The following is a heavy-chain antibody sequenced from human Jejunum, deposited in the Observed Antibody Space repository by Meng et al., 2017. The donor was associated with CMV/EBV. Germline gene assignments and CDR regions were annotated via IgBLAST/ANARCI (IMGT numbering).Heavy chain of an antibody. V-gene: IGHV2-5*02. CDR2: ICRADDN. CDR3: AHFVGGYYPSRPDY. J-gene: IGHJ4*02. Sequence: IPRTEAGPSLVHPQPTIPLTVSFSGCSPSTNADGRRWIRQPHAKALQWLALICRADDNRYTPSLNSRLTIAKDTSKNAVVLTLTNMGPIDTGTYYCAHFVGGYYPSRPDYWGQGTLVTVSS. D-gene: IGHD1-26*01. CDR1: GCSPSTNADG.